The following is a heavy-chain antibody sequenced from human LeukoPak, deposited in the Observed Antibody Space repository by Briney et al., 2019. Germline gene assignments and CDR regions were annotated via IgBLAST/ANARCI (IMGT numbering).Heavy chain of an antibody. Sequence: GGSLRLSCAASGFTVSSNYMSWVRQAPGKGLEWLSYISSSGSAVYYTDSVMGRFTISRDNAQNSLYLEMNSLRAEDTAVYYCARDPSGAYYGAYFDYWGQGTLVTVSS. CDR2: ISSSGSAV. J-gene: IGHJ4*02. D-gene: IGHD1-26*01. V-gene: IGHV3-11*01. CDR1: GFTVSSNY. CDR3: ARDPSGAYYGAYFDY.